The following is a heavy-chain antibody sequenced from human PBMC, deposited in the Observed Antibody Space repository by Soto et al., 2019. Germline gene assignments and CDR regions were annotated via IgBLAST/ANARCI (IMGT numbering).Heavy chain of an antibody. J-gene: IGHJ4*01. CDR2: TSADDTVQ. D-gene: IGHD2-21*02. Sequence: GGVLRLSCATSGFIFSRYSMHWFRQTPDKGLEWVAVTSADDTVQFYADSVKGRFTVSRDNSRNTLYLQMNSLRVEDTAVYYCAREVVTTQWYFDNWGHGILVTVSS. CDR1: GFIFSRYS. V-gene: IGHV3-30-3*01. CDR3: AREVVTTQWYFDN.